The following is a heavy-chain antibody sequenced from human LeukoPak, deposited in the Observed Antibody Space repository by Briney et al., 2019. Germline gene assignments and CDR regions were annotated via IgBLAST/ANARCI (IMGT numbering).Heavy chain of an antibody. J-gene: IGHJ6*03. V-gene: IGHV3-53*01. Sequence: QAGGSLRLSCAASGFTVSSNDMSWVRQASGKGMEWVSVIYSDGRTYYADSVKGRFTISRDNSKNTLHLQMNSLRAEDTAVYYCASMIYGGYLPADYYYMDVWGKGTTVTVSS. CDR3: ASMIYGGYLPADYYYMDV. CDR2: IYSDGRT. CDR1: GFTVSSND. D-gene: IGHD4-17*01.